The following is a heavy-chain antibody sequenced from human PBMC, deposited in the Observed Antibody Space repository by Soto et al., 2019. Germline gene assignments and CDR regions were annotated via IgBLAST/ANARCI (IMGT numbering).Heavy chain of an antibody. Sequence: GGSLRLSXAASGFTFSSYGMHWVRQAPGKGLEWVAVISYDGSNKYYADSVKGRFTISRDNSKNTLYLQMNSLRAEDTAVYYCANPDYSYDWFDPWGQGTLVTVSS. CDR1: GFTFSSYG. CDR3: ANPDYSYDWFDP. D-gene: IGHD5-18*01. V-gene: IGHV3-30*18. J-gene: IGHJ5*02. CDR2: ISYDGSNK.